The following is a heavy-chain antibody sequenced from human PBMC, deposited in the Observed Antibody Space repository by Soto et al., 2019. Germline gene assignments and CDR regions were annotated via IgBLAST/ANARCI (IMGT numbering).Heavy chain of an antibody. J-gene: IGHJ3*02. CDR3: ARLLLGYCSGGRCLDDAFDI. CDR1: GGSISSSSYY. Sequence: SETLSLTCTVSGGSISSSSYYWGWIRQPPGKGLEWIGSIYYSGSTYYNPSLKSRVAISVDTSKNQFSLKLSSVTAADTAVYYCARLLLGYCSGGRCLDDAFDIWGQGTMVTVSS. CDR2: IYYSGST. D-gene: IGHD2-15*01. V-gene: IGHV4-39*01.